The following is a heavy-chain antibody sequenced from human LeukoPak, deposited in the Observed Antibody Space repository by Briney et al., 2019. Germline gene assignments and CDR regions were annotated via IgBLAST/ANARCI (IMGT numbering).Heavy chain of an antibody. J-gene: IGHJ4*02. CDR1: GGSISRGGYY. CDR2: IYYSGST. Sequence: SQTLSLTCLVTGGSISRGGYYWSWTRDHPGKGLEWTGHIYYSGSTYYNPFLNSRVTITVDTSKNQFSLKLSSVTAADTAVYYCARGDGYGNYIGYWGQGTLVTVSS. D-gene: IGHD5-24*01. V-gene: IGHV4-31*03. CDR3: ARGDGYGNYIGY.